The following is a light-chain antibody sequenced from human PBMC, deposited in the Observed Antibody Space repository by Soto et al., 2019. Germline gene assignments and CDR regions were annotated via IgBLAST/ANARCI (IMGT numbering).Light chain of an antibody. V-gene: IGKV3-15*01. J-gene: IGKJ4*01. Sequence: EIVMTQSPVTLSVSPGERATLSCSASHSLSSNLAWYQQKPVQAPRLLIYGASTRATGIPARFSGSGSGTEFTLTISILQSEDFAVYDCQQYNNWPPLTFGGGTKVDI. CDR2: GAS. CDR3: QQYNNWPPLT. CDR1: HSLSSN.